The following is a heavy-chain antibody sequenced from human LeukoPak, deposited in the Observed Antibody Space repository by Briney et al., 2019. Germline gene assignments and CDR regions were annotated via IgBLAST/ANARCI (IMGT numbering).Heavy chain of an antibody. CDR2: IKSDGSNT. CDR3: AKTRSGSYYYDSSGWGMFDY. CDR1: GFTFSSYW. V-gene: IGHV3-74*01. Sequence: GGSLRLSCVASGFTFSSYWMHWVRQAPGKGLVWVSRIKSDGSNTTYADSVKGRFTISRDNSKNTLYLQMNSLRAEDTAVYYCAKTRSGSYYYDSSGWGMFDYWGQGTLVTVSS. D-gene: IGHD3-22*01. J-gene: IGHJ4*02.